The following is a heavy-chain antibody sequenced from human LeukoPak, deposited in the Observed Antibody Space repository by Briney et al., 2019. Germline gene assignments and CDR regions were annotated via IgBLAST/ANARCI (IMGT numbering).Heavy chain of an antibody. D-gene: IGHD6-19*01. Sequence: GGSLRLSCAASGFTFSTYSMNWVRQAPGKGLEWVSSISSGSRYMYYADSVKGRFTISRDNAKNSLYLLMNSLRAEDTAVYYCSTDVRDEYSSGWYPIGYWGQGTLVTVSS. J-gene: IGHJ4*02. CDR3: STDVRDEYSSGWYPIGY. V-gene: IGHV3-21*01. CDR2: ISSGSRYM. CDR1: GFTFSTYS.